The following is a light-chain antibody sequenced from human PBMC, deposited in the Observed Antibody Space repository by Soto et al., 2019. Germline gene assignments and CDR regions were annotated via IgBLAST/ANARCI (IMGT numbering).Light chain of an antibody. J-gene: IGLJ1*01. CDR1: TSDVGSYDY. V-gene: IGLV2-11*01. CDR2: DVT. CDR3: GSYAGDFYA. Sequence: QSALTQPRSVSRSPGQSVAISCTETTSDVGSYDYVSWYQQHPGKAPELIIFDVTKRPSGVPDRFSGSKPGNTASLTISGLQAEDQADYFCGSYAGDFYAFGSGTKLTVL.